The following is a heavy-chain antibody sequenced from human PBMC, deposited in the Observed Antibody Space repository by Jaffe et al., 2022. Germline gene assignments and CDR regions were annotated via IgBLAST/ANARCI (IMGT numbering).Heavy chain of an antibody. CDR2: ISSSGSTI. V-gene: IGHV3-48*03. D-gene: IGHD5-12*01. CDR3: ARLYSGYDSFLDY. Sequence: EVQLVESGGGLVQPGGSLRLSCAASGFTFSSYEMNWVRQAPGKGLEWVSYISSSGSTIYYADSVKGRFTISRDNAKNSLYLQMNSLRAEDTAVYYCARLYSGYDSFLDYWGQGTLVTVSS. CDR1: GFTFSSYE. J-gene: IGHJ4*02.